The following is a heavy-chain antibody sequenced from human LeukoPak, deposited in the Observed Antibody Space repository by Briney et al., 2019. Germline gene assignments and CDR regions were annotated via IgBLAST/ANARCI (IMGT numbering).Heavy chain of an antibody. CDR1: GFTFSSYA. CDR3: AKDRTRTYYYDSSGYSPDY. J-gene: IGHJ4*02. CDR2: ISGSGGST. D-gene: IGHD3-22*01. Sequence: GGSLRLSCAASGFTFSSYAMSWVRQAPGKGLEWVSAISGSGGSTYYADSVKGRFTISRDNSKNTLYLQMNSLRAEDTAVYYCAKDRTRTYYYDSSGYSPDYWGQGTLVTVSS. V-gene: IGHV3-23*01.